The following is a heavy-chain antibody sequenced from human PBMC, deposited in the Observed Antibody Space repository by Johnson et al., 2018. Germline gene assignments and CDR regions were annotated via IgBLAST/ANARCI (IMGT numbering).Heavy chain of an antibody. Sequence: VQLVQSGGGLVQPGGSLRLSCAASGFTFSSYAMSWVRQAPGKGLVWVSRINSDGSSTSYADSVKGRFTISRDNAKNTLYLQMNSLRAEDTAVYYWAREWRDDAFDIWGQGTMVTVSS. V-gene: IGHV3-74*01. D-gene: IGHD5-24*01. CDR2: INSDGSST. CDR3: AREWRDDAFDI. CDR1: GFTFSSYA. J-gene: IGHJ3*02.